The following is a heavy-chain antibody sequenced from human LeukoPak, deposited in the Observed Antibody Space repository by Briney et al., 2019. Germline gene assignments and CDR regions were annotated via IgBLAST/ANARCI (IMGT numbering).Heavy chain of an antibody. D-gene: IGHD3-3*01. CDR2: IIPIFGTA. Sequence: SVKVSCKASGGTFSSYAISWVRQAPGQGLEWMGGIIPIFGTANYAQKFQGRVTMTEDTSTDTAYMELSSLRSEDTAVYYCATDSDFWSGPDNDAFDIWGQGTMVTVSS. CDR3: ATDSDFWSGPDNDAFDI. V-gene: IGHV1-69*06. J-gene: IGHJ3*02. CDR1: GGTFSSYA.